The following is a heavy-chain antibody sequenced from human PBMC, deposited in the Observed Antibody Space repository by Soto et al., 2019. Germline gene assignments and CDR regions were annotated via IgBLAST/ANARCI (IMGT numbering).Heavy chain of an antibody. Sequence: HPGGSLRLSCAASGFTFRSYVMSWVRQAPGKGLEWVAAVSGSGGSTYYADPVKGRFTISRDNSKNTLYLQMSSLRVEDTAIYYCAKRGRYPGYDFPFDSWGQGTLVTVSS. J-gene: IGHJ4*02. V-gene: IGHV3-23*01. D-gene: IGHD5-12*01. CDR3: AKRGRYPGYDFPFDS. CDR2: VSGSGGST. CDR1: GFTFRSYV.